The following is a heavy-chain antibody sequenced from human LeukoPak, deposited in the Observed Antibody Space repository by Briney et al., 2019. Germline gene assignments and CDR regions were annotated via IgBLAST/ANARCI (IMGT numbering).Heavy chain of an antibody. D-gene: IGHD3-3*01. CDR1: GGSFSGYY. V-gene: IGHV4-34*01. Sequence: SETLSLTCAVYGGSFSGYYWSWIRQPPGKGLEWIGEINYSGSTNYNPSLKSRVTISVDTSKNQFSLKLSSVTAADTAVYYCARGPNYDFWSGYYTSVPEVPLDYWGQGTLVTVSS. CDR2: INYSGST. CDR3: ARGPNYDFWSGYYTSVPEVPLDY. J-gene: IGHJ4*02.